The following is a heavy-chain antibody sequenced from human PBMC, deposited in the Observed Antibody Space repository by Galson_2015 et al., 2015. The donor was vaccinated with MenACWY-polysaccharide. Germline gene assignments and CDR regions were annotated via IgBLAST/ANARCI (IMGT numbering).Heavy chain of an antibody. J-gene: IGHJ4*02. CDR1: GFTFSSYT. V-gene: IGHV3-48*01. Sequence: SLRLSCAASGFTFSSYTMNWVRQAPGKGLEWLSYISSGSSTIYYADSVKGRFTISRDNAKNSLYLQMNSLRVEDTAVYYCARGRLDYWGQGTLVTVSS. CDR3: ARGRLDY. CDR2: ISSGSSTI.